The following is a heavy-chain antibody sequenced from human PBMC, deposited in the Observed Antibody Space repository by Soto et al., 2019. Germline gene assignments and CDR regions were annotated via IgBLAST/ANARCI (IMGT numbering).Heavy chain of an antibody. CDR3: GTKGSRSRYYFYF. Sequence: QVQLVQSGAEVKKPGASVKVSCKVSGYTLTELSMHWVRQAPGKGLEWMGGFDPEDGETIYAQKFQGRVTMTEDTSKDTGYMELSNLGSEDTAVYYCGTKGSRSRYYFYFWGQGTLVPVS. CDR1: GYTLTELS. CDR2: FDPEDGET. D-gene: IGHD6-13*01. J-gene: IGHJ4*02. V-gene: IGHV1-24*01.